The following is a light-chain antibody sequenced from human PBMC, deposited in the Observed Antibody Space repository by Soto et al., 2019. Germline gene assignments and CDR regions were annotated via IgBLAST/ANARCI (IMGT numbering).Light chain of an antibody. J-gene: IGLJ2*01. CDR3: SSYTSSFL. V-gene: IGLV2-14*01. CDR2: DVS. Sequence: QSALTQPASVSGSPGQSITISCTGTSSDVGGYNYVSWYQQHPGKAPKLMIYDVSNRPSGVSNRFSGSKSGNTASLTISGLQAEDEADYYCSSYTSSFLFGGGTKVTVL. CDR1: SSDVGGYNY.